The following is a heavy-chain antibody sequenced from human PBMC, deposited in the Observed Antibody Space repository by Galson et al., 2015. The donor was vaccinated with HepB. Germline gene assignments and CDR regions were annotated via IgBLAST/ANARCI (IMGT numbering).Heavy chain of an antibody. V-gene: IGHV3-21*01. J-gene: IGHJ4*02. CDR1: GFTFSSYA. D-gene: IGHD5-12*01. CDR3: ARDRKGGYTDY. CDR2: ISSSSSYI. Sequence: SLRLSCAASGFTFSSYAMHWVRQAPGKGLEWVSSISSSSSYIYYADSVKGRFTISRDNAKNSLYLQMNSLRAEDTAVYYCARDRKGGYTDYWGQGTLVTVSS.